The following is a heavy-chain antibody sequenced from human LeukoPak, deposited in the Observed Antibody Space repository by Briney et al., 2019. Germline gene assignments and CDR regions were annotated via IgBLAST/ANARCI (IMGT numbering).Heavy chain of an antibody. D-gene: IGHD3-22*01. Sequence: SETLSLTCTVSGYSISSGYYWGWIRQPPRKGLEWIGSIYYSGSTYYNPSLKSRVTISVDTSKNQFSLKLGSVTAADTAVYYCARHGADSSGYYPDYWGQGTLVTVSS. CDR2: IYYSGST. CDR3: ARHGADSSGYYPDY. V-gene: IGHV4-38-2*02. CDR1: GYSISSGYY. J-gene: IGHJ4*02.